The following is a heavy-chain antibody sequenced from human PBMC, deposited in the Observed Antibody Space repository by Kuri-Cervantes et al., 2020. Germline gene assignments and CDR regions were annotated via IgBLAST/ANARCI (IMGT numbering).Heavy chain of an antibody. CDR1: GFTFSSYW. J-gene: IGHJ4*02. V-gene: IGHV3-74*01. Sequence: GESLKIPCAASGFTFSSYWMHWVRQAPGKGLVWVSRINSDGSSTSYADSVKGRFSISRDNAKNTLYLQMNSLRAEDTAVYYCARDLFGGWYGPGYWGQGTLVTVSS. CDR2: INSDGSST. D-gene: IGHD6-19*01. CDR3: ARDLFGGWYGPGY.